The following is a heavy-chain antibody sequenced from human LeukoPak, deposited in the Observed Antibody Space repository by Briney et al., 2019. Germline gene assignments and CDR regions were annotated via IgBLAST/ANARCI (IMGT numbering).Heavy chain of an antibody. V-gene: IGHV4-39*01. D-gene: IGHD3-22*01. Sequence: SETLSLTCTVSGGSISSSSDYWGWFRQPPGKGLEWIGSVRYSGKTYYNPSLKSRLTMSVDTSKSQFSLKLSSVTAADTAVYFCARHYYDSSGSRRDYYFDYWGQGTLVTVSS. CDR1: GGSISSSSDY. CDR2: VRYSGKT. CDR3: ARHYYDSSGSRRDYYFDY. J-gene: IGHJ4*02.